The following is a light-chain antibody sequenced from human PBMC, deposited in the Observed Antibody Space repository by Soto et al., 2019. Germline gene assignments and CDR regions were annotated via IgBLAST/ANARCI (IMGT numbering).Light chain of an antibody. CDR3: YAYTTSSTLV. J-gene: IGLJ3*02. Sequence: QSALTQPASVSGSPGQSITISCAGTSADVGAFDYVSWYQHHPGKVPKLMIYDVSDRPSGVSTRFSGSKSANMPSLTISGLEADDEADYYCYAYTTSSTLVFGGGTKVTVL. V-gene: IGLV2-14*03. CDR2: DVS. CDR1: SADVGAFDY.